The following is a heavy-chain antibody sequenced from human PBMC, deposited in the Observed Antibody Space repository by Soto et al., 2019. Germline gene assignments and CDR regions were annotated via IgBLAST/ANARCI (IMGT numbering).Heavy chain of an antibody. V-gene: IGHV3-30*18. CDR3: AKDGNGMDV. J-gene: IGHJ6*02. CDR1: GFTFSSYG. Sequence: GGSLRLSCAASGFTFSSYGMHWVRQAPGKGLEWVAVISYDGSNKYCADSVKGRFTISRDNSKNTLYLQMNSLRAEDTAVYYCAKDGNGMDVWGQGTTVTVSS. CDR2: ISYDGSNK. D-gene: IGHD1-26*01.